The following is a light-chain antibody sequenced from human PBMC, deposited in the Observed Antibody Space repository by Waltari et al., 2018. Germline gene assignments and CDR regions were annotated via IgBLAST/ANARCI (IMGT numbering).Light chain of an antibody. CDR3: QQSYIIPLT. CDR1: QSVSSY. CDR2: AAS. V-gene: IGKV1-39*01. Sequence: EIQMTQSPSSLSASVGDRVTITCRASQSVSSYLNWYQQKPGKAPKLLIYAASTLQSGIPSRFSGSGSGTDFTLTIHSLQPEDFATYYCQQSYIIPLTFGGGTKVEIK. J-gene: IGKJ4*01.